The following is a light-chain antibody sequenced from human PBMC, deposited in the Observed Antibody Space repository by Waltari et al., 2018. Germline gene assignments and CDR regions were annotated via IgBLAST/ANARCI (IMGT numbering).Light chain of an antibody. CDR3: CSYADSNTYA. CDR2: DVN. V-gene: IGLV2-11*01. CDR1: RSNIGDYNY. J-gene: IGLJ1*01. Sequence: QSALTQPRSVSGSPGQSATISCTGTRSNIGDYNYVSWYQQHPGKAPKLLIYDVNKWPSGVPDRFSGSKSGNTASLTISGLQAEDEADYYCCSYADSNTYAFGTGTKVTVL.